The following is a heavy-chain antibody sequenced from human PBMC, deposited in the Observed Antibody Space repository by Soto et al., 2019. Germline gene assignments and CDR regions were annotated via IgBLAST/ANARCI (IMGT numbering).Heavy chain of an antibody. CDR2: IWYDGSNE. Sequence: QVQLVESGGGVIQPGRSLRLSCAASGFRFSTYGMHWVRQAPGKGLEWVAVIWYDGSNEDYADSVQGRFPISRDKSKNTLYLQMSSLRAEDTARYYCAKAGGEAVGILDSWGQGTQVTVSA. CDR1: GFRFSTYG. J-gene: IGHJ4*02. V-gene: IGHV3-33*03. D-gene: IGHD6-13*01. CDR3: AKAGGEAVGILDS.